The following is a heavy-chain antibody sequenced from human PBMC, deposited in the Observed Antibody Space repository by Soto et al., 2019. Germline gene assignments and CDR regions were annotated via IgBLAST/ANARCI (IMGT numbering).Heavy chain of an antibody. CDR2: MNTNSGNT. CDR3: AMTLYGDNVDY. J-gene: IGHJ4*02. Sequence: QVQLVHSGAEVKKPGASVKVSCKASGYPSTSYDINWVRQATGQGLEWMGWMNTNSGNTGYAQKFQGRVTMTRNTSISTAYMGLGSLRSEDTAVYYCAMTLYGDNVDYWGQGTLVTVSS. CDR1: GYPSTSYD. D-gene: IGHD4-17*01. V-gene: IGHV1-8*02.